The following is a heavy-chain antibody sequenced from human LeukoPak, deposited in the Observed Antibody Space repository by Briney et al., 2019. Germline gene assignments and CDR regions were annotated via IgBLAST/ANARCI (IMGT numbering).Heavy chain of an antibody. CDR2: IEGDGGST. CDR3: AKDLLRRGSGYVFDY. V-gene: IGHV3-43*02. J-gene: IGHJ4*02. CDR1: GFTSDDYA. D-gene: IGHD3-22*01. Sequence: GGSLRLSCAASGFTSDDYAMHWVRQTPGKGLEWVSLIEGDGGSTFYADSLRGRFTISRDNSKSSLCLQMNSLRTEDTALYYCAKDLLRRGSGYVFDYWGQGTLVTVSS.